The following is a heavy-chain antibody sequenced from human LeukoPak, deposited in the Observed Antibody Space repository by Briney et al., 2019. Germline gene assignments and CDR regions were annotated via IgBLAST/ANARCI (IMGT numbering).Heavy chain of an antibody. V-gene: IGHV3-30-3*01. D-gene: IGHD1-14*01. CDR3: AKDNPIEQVPGLGPGS. J-gene: IGHJ5*02. CDR2: ISYDGSNK. CDR1: GFTFSSYA. Sequence: PGGSLRLSCAASGFTFSSYAMHWVRQAPGKGLEWVAVISYDGSNKYYADSVKGRFTISRDNSKNTLYLQMNSLRAEDTAVYFCAKDNPIEQVPGLGPGSWGQGTLVTVSS.